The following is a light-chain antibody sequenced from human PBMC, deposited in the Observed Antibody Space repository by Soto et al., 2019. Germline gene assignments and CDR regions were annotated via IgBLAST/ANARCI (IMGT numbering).Light chain of an antibody. CDR3: QQYNNWPPIT. CDR2: DAS. Sequence: ETVMTQSPATLSVSTGDRATLSCRASQSVSTNLAWYQQRPGQAPRLLIYDASTRATGVPTRFSGSGSGTEFSLTISSLQSEDFAVYYCQQYNNWPPITFGQGTRLDIK. V-gene: IGKV3-15*01. J-gene: IGKJ5*01. CDR1: QSVSTN.